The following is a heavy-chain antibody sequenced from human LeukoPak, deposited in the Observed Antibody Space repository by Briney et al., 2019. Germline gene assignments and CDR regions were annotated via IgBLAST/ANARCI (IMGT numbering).Heavy chain of an antibody. CDR1: GFTFSSYS. V-gene: IGHV3-21*01. Sequence: GGSLRLSCAASGFTFSSYSMNWVRQAPGKGLEWVSSISSSSSYIYYADSVKGRFTVSRDNAKNSLYLQMNSLRAEDTAVYYCARDSTYYYDSSGYPPDYWGQGTLVTVSS. CDR2: ISSSSSYI. J-gene: IGHJ4*02. D-gene: IGHD3-22*01. CDR3: ARDSTYYYDSSGYPPDY.